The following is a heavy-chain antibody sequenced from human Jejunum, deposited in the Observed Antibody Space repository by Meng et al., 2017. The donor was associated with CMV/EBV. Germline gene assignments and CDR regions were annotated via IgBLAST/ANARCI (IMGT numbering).Heavy chain of an antibody. J-gene: IGHJ4*02. D-gene: IGHD2-15*01. CDR2: VSAYNGNT. Sequence: FTSYGISWVRQASGQGREWIGWVSAYNGNTKYAEKFQGRVTLTTDSSTRTAYMELRSLNSDDTAVYYCARRRGYCSDVSCFPFDYWGQGTLVTVSS. V-gene: IGHV1-18*01. CDR1: FTSYG. CDR3: ARRRGYCSDVSCFPFDY.